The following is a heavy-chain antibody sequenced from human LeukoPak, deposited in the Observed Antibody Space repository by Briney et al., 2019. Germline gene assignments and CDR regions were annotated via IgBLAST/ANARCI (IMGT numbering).Heavy chain of an antibody. V-gene: IGHV5-51*01. CDR2: IYPGDSGT. CDR1: GYSFTSYW. D-gene: IGHD3-22*01. CDR3: ARRTYYDSSGYYVDY. J-gene: IGHJ4*02. Sequence: GESLQISCQGSGYSFTSYWIGWVRQMPGKGLEWMGIIYPGDSGTRHSPSFQGQVTISADKSISTAYLQWSSLKASDTAMYYCARRTYYDSSGYYVDYWGQGTLVTVSS.